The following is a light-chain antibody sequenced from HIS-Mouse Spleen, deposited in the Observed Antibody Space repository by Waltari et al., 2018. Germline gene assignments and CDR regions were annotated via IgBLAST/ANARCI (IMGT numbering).Light chain of an antibody. CDR3: QSADSSGTNWV. CDR2: KDS. J-gene: IGLJ3*02. CDR1: ALPKQY. Sequence: SYELTQPPSVSVSPGQTARITCSGDALPKQYAYWYQQKPGQATVLVMYKDSEKPSGSPERFSGSSSGKTVTLTISGVQAEDEADYYCQSADSSGTNWVFGGGTKLTVL. V-gene: IGLV3-25*03.